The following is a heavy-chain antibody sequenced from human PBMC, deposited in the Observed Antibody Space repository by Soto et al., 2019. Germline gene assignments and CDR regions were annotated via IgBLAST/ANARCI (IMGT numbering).Heavy chain of an antibody. V-gene: IGHV1-2*04. CDR3: ARGALGYCSGGSCYTLDFDY. D-gene: IGHD2-15*01. J-gene: IGHJ4*02. Sequence: ASVKVSCKASGYTFTGYYMQWVRQAPGQGLEWMGWINPNSGGTNYAQKFQGWVTMTRDTSISTAYMELSRLRSDDTAVYYCARGALGYCSGGSCYTLDFDYWGQGTLVTVSS. CDR2: INPNSGGT. CDR1: GYTFTGYY.